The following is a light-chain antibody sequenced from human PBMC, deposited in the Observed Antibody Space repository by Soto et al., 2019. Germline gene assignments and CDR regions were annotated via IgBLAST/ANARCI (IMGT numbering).Light chain of an antibody. V-gene: IGKV1-33*01. J-gene: IGKJ3*01. CDR2: DAS. CDR3: QQYDNLPRA. CDR1: QDISNY. Sequence: DIQMTQSPSSLSASVGDRVTITCQASQDISNYLNWYQQKPGKAPKLQIYDASNLETGVPSRFSGSGSGTDFTFTISSLQPEDIATYYCQQYDNLPRAFGPGTKVDIK.